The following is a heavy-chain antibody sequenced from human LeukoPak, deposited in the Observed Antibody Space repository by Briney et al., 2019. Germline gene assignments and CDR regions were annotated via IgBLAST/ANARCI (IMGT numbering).Heavy chain of an antibody. CDR3: ARTESYSSSWAERGKFDY. Sequence: SETLSLTCTVSGYSISSGYYWGWIRQPPGKGLEWIGSIYHSGSTYYNPSLKSRVTISVDTSKNQFSLKLSSVTAADTAVYYCARTESYSSSWAERGKFDYWGQGTLVTVSS. D-gene: IGHD6-13*01. CDR2: IYHSGST. J-gene: IGHJ4*02. CDR1: GYSISSGYY. V-gene: IGHV4-38-2*02.